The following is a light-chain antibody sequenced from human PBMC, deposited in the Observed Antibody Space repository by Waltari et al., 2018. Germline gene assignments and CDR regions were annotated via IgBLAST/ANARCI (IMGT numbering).Light chain of an antibody. J-gene: IGKJ1*01. CDR3: QQYNKWPPGT. CDR1: QSVSSD. CDR2: GAS. V-gene: IGKV3-15*01. Sequence: EVVLTQSPATLSVSLGERATLSCRASQSVSSDLAWYQQKPGQAPRLIIHGASIRATGIPARFSGSGSGTAFTLTISSLQSEDSAVYYCQQYNKWPPGTFGQGTKVEIK.